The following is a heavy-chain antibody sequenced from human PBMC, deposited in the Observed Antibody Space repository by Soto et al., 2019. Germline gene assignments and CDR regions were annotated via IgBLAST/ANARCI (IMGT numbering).Heavy chain of an antibody. J-gene: IGHJ4*02. D-gene: IGHD3-22*01. V-gene: IGHV4-31*03. Sequence: QVQLQESGPGLVKPSQTLSLTCTVSGGSISSAGYYWSWIRQHPGKGLEWIGNIYYSGSTYYNPYLKSRVTISVDTSKNHVSLKLRSVTAAATAIYYCARAIRVSDSSCYDNWGQGTLVTVSA. CDR1: GGSISSAGYY. CDR2: IYYSGST. CDR3: ARAIRVSDSSCYDN.